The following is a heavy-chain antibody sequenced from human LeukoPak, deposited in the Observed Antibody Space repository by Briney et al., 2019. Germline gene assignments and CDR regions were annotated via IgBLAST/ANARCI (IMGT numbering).Heavy chain of an antibody. Sequence: XGSLRLSCAASGFTFSSYSMNWVRQAPGKGLEGVSSISSSSSYIYYADSVKGRFTISRDNAKNSLYLQMNSLRAEDTAVYYCARDSIAAADYYFDYWGQGTLVTVSS. D-gene: IGHD6-13*01. CDR1: GFTFSSYS. CDR3: ARDSIAAADYYFDY. V-gene: IGHV3-21*01. J-gene: IGHJ4*02. CDR2: ISSSSSYI.